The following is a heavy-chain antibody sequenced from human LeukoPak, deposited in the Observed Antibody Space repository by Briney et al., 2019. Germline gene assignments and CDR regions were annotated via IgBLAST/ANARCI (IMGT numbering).Heavy chain of an antibody. CDR2: IWFDGSNK. CDR1: GFIFSTYG. Sequence: GGSLRLSCAASGFIFSTYGMHWVRQAPGKGLEWVALIWFDGSNKYYADSVKGRFTISRDNSKNTVFLQMSSLRAEDTAVYYCGREVWTSGGARYYFDYWGQGTLVTVSS. V-gene: IGHV3-33*01. J-gene: IGHJ4*02. D-gene: IGHD3-16*01. CDR3: GREVWTSGGARYYFDY.